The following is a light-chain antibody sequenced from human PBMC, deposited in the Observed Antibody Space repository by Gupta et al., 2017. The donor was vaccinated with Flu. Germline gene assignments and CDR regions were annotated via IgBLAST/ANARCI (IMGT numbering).Light chain of an antibody. V-gene: IGKV4-1*01. Sequence: NCKSSQSVLYSSNNKNYLAWYQQKPGQPPKLLIYWASTRESGVPDRFSGSGSGTDFTLTISSLQTEDVAVYYCQQYYSTPPTFGQGTKVEIK. CDR1: QSVLYSSNNKNY. CDR3: QQYYSTPPT. J-gene: IGKJ1*01. CDR2: WAS.